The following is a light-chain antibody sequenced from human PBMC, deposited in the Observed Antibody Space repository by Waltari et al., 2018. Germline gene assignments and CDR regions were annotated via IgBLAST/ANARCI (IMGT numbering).Light chain of an antibody. CDR3: LLYYGGAWV. J-gene: IGLJ3*02. Sequence: QTVVTQEPSLTVSPGGTVTLTCASSTGAVTSHYYPNWFQQKPGQAPRPLIYSTDKKHSRTPAGFSGSLLGGKAALTVSDVQPEDEADFYCLLYYGGAWVFGGGTKLTVL. CDR1: TGAVTSHYY. CDR2: STD. V-gene: IGLV7-43*01.